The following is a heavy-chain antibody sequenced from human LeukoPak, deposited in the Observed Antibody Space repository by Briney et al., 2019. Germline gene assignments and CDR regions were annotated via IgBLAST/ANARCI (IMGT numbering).Heavy chain of an antibody. D-gene: IGHD1-26*01. Sequence: GRSLRLSCAASGFTFSSYGMHWVRQAPGKGLEWVSVIYSGGSTYYADSVKGRFTISRDNSKNTLYLQMNSLRAEDTAVYYCARGGWDPFDYWGQGTLVTVSS. CDR2: IYSGGST. CDR1: GFTFSSYG. V-gene: IGHV3-53*01. J-gene: IGHJ4*02. CDR3: ARGGWDPFDY.